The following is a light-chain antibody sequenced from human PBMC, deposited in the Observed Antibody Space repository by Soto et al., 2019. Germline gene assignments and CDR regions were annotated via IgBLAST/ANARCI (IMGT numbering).Light chain of an antibody. CDR1: QSIKSSS. V-gene: IGKV3-20*01. CDR3: QQYGSSPIT. Sequence: EIALTQSPGTLSLSPGERATLSCRASQSIKSSSLAWYQQRPGQAPRLLIYGASSRATGIPDRFSGSGSGTDFTLTISRLEPEDFAVYYCQQYGSSPITFGPGTKVDI. J-gene: IGKJ3*01. CDR2: GAS.